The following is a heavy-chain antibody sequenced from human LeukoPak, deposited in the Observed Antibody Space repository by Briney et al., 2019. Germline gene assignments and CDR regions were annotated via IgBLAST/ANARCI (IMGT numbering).Heavy chain of an antibody. Sequence: VASVKVSCKASGYTFTSYGISWVRQAPGQGLERMGWINPNSGGTNYAQKFQGRVTMTRDTSISTAYMELSRLRSDDTAVYYCARLEPPLDAFDIWGQGTMVTVSS. J-gene: IGHJ3*02. V-gene: IGHV1-2*02. CDR2: INPNSGGT. CDR3: ARLEPPLDAFDI. CDR1: GYTFTSYG. D-gene: IGHD1-1*01.